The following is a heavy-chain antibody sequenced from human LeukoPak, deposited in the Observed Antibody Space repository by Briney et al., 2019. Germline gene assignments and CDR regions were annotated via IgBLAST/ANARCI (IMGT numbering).Heavy chain of an antibody. CDR1: GFTFSSYW. CDR3: ARVYAGEVIDY. D-gene: IGHD3-16*01. J-gene: IGHJ4*02. Sequence: GGSLRLSCAASGFTFSSYWMSWVRQAPGKGLEWVANIKQDGSEKYYVDSVRGRFTISRDNAKNSLYLQMNSLRAEDTAVYYCARVYAGEVIDYWGQGTLVTVSS. V-gene: IGHV3-7*04. CDR2: IKQDGSEK.